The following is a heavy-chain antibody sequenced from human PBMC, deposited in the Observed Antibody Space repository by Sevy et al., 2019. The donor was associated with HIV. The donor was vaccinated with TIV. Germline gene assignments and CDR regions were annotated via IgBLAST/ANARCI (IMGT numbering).Heavy chain of an antibody. CDR2: ISGSGGST. J-gene: IGHJ6*02. CDR3: AKAVAALDYGMDV. Sequence: GGSLILSCAASGFTFSSYAMSWVRQAPGKGLEWVSAISGSGGSTYYADSVKGRFTISRDNSKNTLYLQMNSLRAEDTAVYYCAKAVAALDYGMDVWGQGTTVTVSS. CDR1: GFTFSSYA. D-gene: IGHD6-19*01. V-gene: IGHV3-23*01.